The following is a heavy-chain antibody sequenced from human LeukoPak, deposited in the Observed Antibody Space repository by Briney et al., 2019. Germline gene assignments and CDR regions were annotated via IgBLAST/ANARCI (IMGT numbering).Heavy chain of an antibody. Sequence: SETLSLTCTVSSGSISGYFWSWIRQPPGKGLEWVGYIYYSGSTNYNPSLRSRVTMSVDTSKNQFSLKLNSVTAADTAVHYCARHPPNSWFDPWGQGTLVTVSS. D-gene: IGHD4-11*01. V-gene: IGHV4-59*08. CDR2: IYYSGST. J-gene: IGHJ5*02. CDR3: ARHPPNSWFDP. CDR1: SGSISGYF.